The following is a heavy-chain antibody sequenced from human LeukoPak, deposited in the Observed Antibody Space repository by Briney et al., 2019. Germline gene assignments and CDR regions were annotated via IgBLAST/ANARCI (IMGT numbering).Heavy chain of an antibody. Sequence: ASVKVSCKASGGTFSSYAISWVRQAPGQGLEWMGRIIPIFGTANYAQKFQGRVTITTDESTSTAYMELSSLRSEDTAVYYRARDRGSYDMDYWGQGTLVTVSS. V-gene: IGHV1-69*05. CDR2: IIPIFGTA. CDR1: GGTFSSYA. CDR3: ARDRGSYDMDY. D-gene: IGHD1-26*01. J-gene: IGHJ4*02.